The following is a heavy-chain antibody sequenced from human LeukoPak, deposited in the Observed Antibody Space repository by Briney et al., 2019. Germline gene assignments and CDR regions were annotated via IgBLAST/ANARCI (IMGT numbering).Heavy chain of an antibody. D-gene: IGHD3-16*01. Sequence: SGGSLRLSCAASGFTFRDYYMSWIRQAPGKGLEWVGNIQPDGSEQYPVDSVKGRFTISRYNSRNSLFLQMSSLRVEDTAVYYCASQSFARFDPWGQGTLVTVSS. CDR2: IQPDGSEQ. CDR1: GFTFRDYY. CDR3: ASQSFARFDP. J-gene: IGHJ5*02. V-gene: IGHV3-7*01.